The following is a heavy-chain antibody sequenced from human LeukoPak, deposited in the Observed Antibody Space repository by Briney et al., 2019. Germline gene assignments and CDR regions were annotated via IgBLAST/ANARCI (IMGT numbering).Heavy chain of an antibody. CDR2: ISYVESSK. CDR1: GFTFSAYA. Sequence: PGGSLRLSCATSGFTFSAYAMNWVRQAPGKGLEWVAVISYVESSKYYADSVQARFSISRDNSKNTLYLQMNSLRAEDTAVYYCAKDLGDNGYYYYGMDVWGQGTTVTVSS. V-gene: IGHV3-30-3*01. J-gene: IGHJ6*02. CDR3: AKDLGDNGYYYYGMDV. D-gene: IGHD1-1*01.